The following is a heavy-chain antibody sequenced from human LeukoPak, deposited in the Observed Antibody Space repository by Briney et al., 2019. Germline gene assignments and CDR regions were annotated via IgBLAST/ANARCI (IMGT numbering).Heavy chain of an antibody. CDR2: ISSSGSTI. V-gene: IGHV3-48*03. D-gene: IGHD3-22*01. CDR3: AELGITMIEGV. CDR1: GFTFSSYE. Sequence: GGSLRLSCAASGFTFSSYEMNWFRQAPGKGLEWVSYISSSGSTIYYADSVKGRFTIYRDNAKNSLYLQMNSLRAEDTAVYYCAELGITMIEGVWGKGTTVTISS. J-gene: IGHJ6*04.